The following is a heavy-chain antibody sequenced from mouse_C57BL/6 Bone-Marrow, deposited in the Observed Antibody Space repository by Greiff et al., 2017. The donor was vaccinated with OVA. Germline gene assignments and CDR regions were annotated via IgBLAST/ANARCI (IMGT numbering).Heavy chain of an antibody. CDR1: GFTFSDYY. V-gene: IGHV5-12*01. CDR2: ISNGGGST. D-gene: IGHD2-1*01. Sequence: EVQGVESGGGLVQPGGSLKLSCAASGFTFSDYYMYWVRQTPEKRLEWVAYISNGGGSTYYPDTVKGRFTISRDNAKNTLYLQMSRLKSEDTAMYYCARHQNGNFYFDYWGQGTTLTVSS. CDR3: ARHQNGNFYFDY. J-gene: IGHJ2*01.